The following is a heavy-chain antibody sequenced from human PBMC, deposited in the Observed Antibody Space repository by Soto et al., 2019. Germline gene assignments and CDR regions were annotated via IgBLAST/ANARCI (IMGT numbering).Heavy chain of an antibody. Sequence: QVQLVQSVDEVKKPGASVKGSCKASGYIFVNYGIAWVRQAPGQGLEWMGWISPYTGNTHSASKVQGRLTMTTDTSTSTAYMDLGRLTSDDTAVYYCVMVDNYVTPTPQDVWGQGTTVTVSS. CDR3: VMVDNYVTPTPQDV. V-gene: IGHV1-18*01. CDR2: ISPYTGNT. CDR1: GYIFVNYG. D-gene: IGHD3-16*01. J-gene: IGHJ6*02.